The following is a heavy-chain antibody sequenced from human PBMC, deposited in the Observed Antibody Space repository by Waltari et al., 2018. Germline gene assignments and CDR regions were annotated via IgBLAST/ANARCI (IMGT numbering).Heavy chain of an antibody. CDR1: GGSFSAYH. CDR3: ARGTGGSSTYYFAGMDV. D-gene: IGHD3-22*01. V-gene: IGHV4-34*01. CDR2: INHSGRA. Sequence: QVQLQQWGAGLLKPSETLSLTCAVFGGSFSAYHWRWIRQSPGKGLEWIGEINHSGRAIYNPSLKRRVTISLDTSKRQVSLRLSSVTAADTAVYFCARGTGGSSTYYFAGMDVWGQGTTVTVSS. J-gene: IGHJ6*02.